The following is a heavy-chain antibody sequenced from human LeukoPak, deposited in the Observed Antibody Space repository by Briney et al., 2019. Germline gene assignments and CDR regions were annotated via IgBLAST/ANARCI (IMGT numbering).Heavy chain of an antibody. CDR3: ARASYYGSGSYPDY. Sequence: GGSLRLSCAASGFTFSSHWMHWARQPPGKGLVGVSRINTDGSSTTYADSVKGRFTISRDNAKNTLYLQMNSLRAEDTAVYYCARASYYGSGSYPDYWGQGTLVTVSS. J-gene: IGHJ4*02. CDR2: INTDGSST. V-gene: IGHV3-74*03. CDR1: GFTFSSHW. D-gene: IGHD3-10*01.